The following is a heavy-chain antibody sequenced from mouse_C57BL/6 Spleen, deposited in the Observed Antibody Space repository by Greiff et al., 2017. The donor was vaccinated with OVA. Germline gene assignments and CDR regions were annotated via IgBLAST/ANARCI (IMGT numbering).Heavy chain of an antibody. J-gene: IGHJ1*03. CDR3: ARGIYYGNYEYFDV. V-gene: IGHV5-16*01. CDR2: INYDGSST. D-gene: IGHD2-1*01. CDR1: GFTFSDYY. Sequence: EVKLMESEGGLVQPGSSMKLSCTASGFTFSDYYMAWVRQVPEKGLEWVANINYDGSSTYYLDSLKSRFIISRDNAKNILYLQMSSLKSEDTATYYCARGIYYGNYEYFDVWGTGTTVTVSS.